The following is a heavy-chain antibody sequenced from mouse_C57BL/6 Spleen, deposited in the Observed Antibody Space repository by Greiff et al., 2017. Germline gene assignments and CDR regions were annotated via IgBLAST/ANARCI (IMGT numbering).Heavy chain of an antibody. V-gene: IGHV1-18*01. Sequence: EVQLVESGPELVKPGASVKIPCKASGYTFTDYNMDWVKQSHGQSLEWIGDINPNNGGTIYNQKFKGKATLTVDKSSSTAYMELRSLTSEDTAVYYCARSTTVDPAWFAYWGQGTLVTVSA. J-gene: IGHJ3*01. CDR3: ARSTTVDPAWFAY. D-gene: IGHD1-1*01. CDR2: INPNNGGT. CDR1: GYTFTDYN.